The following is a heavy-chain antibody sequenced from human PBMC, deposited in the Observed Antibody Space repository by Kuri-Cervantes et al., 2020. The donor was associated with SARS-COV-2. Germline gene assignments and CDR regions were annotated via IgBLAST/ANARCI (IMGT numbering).Heavy chain of an antibody. D-gene: IGHD3-3*01. CDR1: GFTFSNAW. CDR3: TRYDFWSGYYMDV. V-gene: IGHV3-49*04. J-gene: IGHJ6*03. CDR2: IRSNDYGGTT. Sequence: GESLKISRAGSGFTFSNAWMGWVRQATGKGLEWVSFIRSNDYGGTTEYAASVKGRFTISRDDSKSIAYLQMNSLKTEDTAVYYCTRYDFWSGYYMDVWGKGTTVTVSS.